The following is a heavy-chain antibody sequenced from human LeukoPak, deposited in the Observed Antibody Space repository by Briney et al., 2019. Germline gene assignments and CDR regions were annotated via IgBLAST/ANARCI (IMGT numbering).Heavy chain of an antibody. CDR2: MNPITGST. V-gene: IGHV1-8*01. D-gene: IGHD6-25*01. CDR3: ARVKRFPAVWFGP. J-gene: IGHJ5*02. Sequence: ASVKVSCKASGYTFSSYDINWVRQAAGQGLEWMGWMNPITGSTAYAQKFRGRVTMTRDTSITTAFMELSSVRSDDTAIYFCARVKRFPAVWFGPWGQGTLVSVSS. CDR1: GYTFSSYD.